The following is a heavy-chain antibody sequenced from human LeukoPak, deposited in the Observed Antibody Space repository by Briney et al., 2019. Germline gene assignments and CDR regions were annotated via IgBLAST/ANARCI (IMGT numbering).Heavy chain of an antibody. Sequence: SETLSLTCAVYGGSFSGYYWSWIRQPPGKGLEWIGEINHSGSTNYNPSLKSRVTISVDTSKNQFSLKLSSVTAADTAVYYCARGGGIAAAGRLYNWFDPWGQGTLVTVSS. CDR1: GGSFSGYY. CDR2: INHSGST. J-gene: IGHJ5*02. D-gene: IGHD6-13*01. V-gene: IGHV4-34*01. CDR3: ARGGGIAAAGRLYNWFDP.